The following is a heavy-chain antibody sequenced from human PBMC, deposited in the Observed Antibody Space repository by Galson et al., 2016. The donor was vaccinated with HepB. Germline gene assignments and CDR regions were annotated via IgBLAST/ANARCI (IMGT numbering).Heavy chain of an antibody. CDR2: IKQDGREK. Sequence: SLRLSCAASGFIFRTHWMSWVRQAPGKGLEWVANIKQDGREKSYVDSVKGRFTISRDNAENSLSLQMNSLRAEDTAVYYCARVYGSGRGYVDYWGQGTLVTVSS. J-gene: IGHJ4*02. CDR3: ARVYGSGRGYVDY. CDR1: GFIFRTHW. D-gene: IGHD3-10*01. V-gene: IGHV3-7*03.